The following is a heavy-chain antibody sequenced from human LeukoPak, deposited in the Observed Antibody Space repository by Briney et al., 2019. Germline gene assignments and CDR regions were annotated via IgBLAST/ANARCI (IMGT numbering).Heavy chain of an antibody. CDR2: IYTSGST. D-gene: IGHD3-22*01. J-gene: IGHJ4*02. Sequence: PSQTLSLTCTVSGGSISSGSYYWSWIRQPAGKGLEWIGRIYTSGSTNYNPSLKSRVTISVDTSKNQFSLKLSSVTAADTAVYYWARARTPYDSSGYYFIDYWGQGTLVTVSS. V-gene: IGHV4-61*02. CDR1: GGSISSGSYY. CDR3: ARARTPYDSSGYYFIDY.